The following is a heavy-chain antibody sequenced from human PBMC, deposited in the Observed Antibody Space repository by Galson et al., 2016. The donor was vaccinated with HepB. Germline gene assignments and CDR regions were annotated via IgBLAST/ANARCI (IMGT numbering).Heavy chain of an antibody. J-gene: IGHJ4*02. CDR3: ARDLGDGSHFTFDL. D-gene: IGHD1-26*01. V-gene: IGHV3-33*01. Sequence: SLRLSCAGSRFTFSQHGMHWLRQAPGKGLEWVAVIWRDGNNKYYADSVKGRFTMSRDNSKNMAYLQMNNLRPDDTALYCCARDLGDGSHFTFDLWGQGTLVTVSS. CDR2: IWRDGNNK. CDR1: RFTFSQHG.